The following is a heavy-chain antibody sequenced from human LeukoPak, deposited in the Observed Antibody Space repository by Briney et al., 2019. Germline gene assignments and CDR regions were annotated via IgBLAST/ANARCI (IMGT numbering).Heavy chain of an antibody. D-gene: IGHD4-17*01. Sequence: GGSLRLSCAGSAFTFSSYAMSWVRQAPGKGLEWVSGISGSGGSTYYADFVKGRFTISRDNSKNTLYLQMNSLRAEDTAVYYCASGTTVTSYYNYYGMDVWGQGTTVTVSS. CDR1: AFTFSSYA. V-gene: IGHV3-23*01. CDR3: ASGTTVTSYYNYYGMDV. J-gene: IGHJ6*02. CDR2: ISGSGGST.